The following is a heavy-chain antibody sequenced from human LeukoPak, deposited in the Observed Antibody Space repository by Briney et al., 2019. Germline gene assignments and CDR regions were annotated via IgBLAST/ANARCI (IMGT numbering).Heavy chain of an antibody. Sequence: ASVKVSCKASGYTFTSYGISWVRQAPGQGLEWMGWISAYNGNTNYAQKLQGRVTITRDTSASTAYMELSSLRSEDTAVYYCARGLTYYDFWSGHSDWFDPWGQGTLVTVSS. CDR1: GYTFTSYG. CDR3: ARGLTYYDFWSGHSDWFDP. D-gene: IGHD3-3*01. CDR2: ISAYNGNT. J-gene: IGHJ5*02. V-gene: IGHV1-18*01.